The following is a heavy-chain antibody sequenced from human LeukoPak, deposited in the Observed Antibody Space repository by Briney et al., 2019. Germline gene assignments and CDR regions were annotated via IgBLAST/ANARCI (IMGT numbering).Heavy chain of an antibody. D-gene: IGHD3-22*01. Sequence: GGSLRLSCAASGFTFSSYWMSWVRQAPGKGLEWVANIKQDGSEKYYVDSVKGRFTISRDNAKNSLYLQMNSLRAEDTAVYYCARGGITMIVVGPDYWGQGTLVTVSS. J-gene: IGHJ4*02. CDR2: IKQDGSEK. CDR3: ARGGITMIVVGPDY. CDR1: GFTFSSYW. V-gene: IGHV3-7*01.